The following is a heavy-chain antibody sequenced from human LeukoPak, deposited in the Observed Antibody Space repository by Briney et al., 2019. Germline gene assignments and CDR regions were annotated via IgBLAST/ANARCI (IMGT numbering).Heavy chain of an antibody. V-gene: IGHV3-21*01. CDR3: AELGITMIGGV. CDR2: ISNTGSYI. J-gene: IGHJ6*04. D-gene: IGHD3-10*02. Sequence: GGSLRLSCAASGFSFSTYSMNWVRQAPGKGLEWVSSISNTGSYIFYADSVKGRFTISRDNAKNSLYLQMNSLRAEDTAVYYCAELGITMIGGVWGKGTTVTISS. CDR1: GFSFSTYS.